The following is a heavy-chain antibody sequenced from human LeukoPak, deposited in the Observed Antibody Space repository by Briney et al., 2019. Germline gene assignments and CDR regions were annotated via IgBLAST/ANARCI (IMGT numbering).Heavy chain of an antibody. V-gene: IGHV1-8*03. CDR3: ARGARPPHYYYYMDV. CDR2: MNPNSGNT. Sequence: ASVKVSCKASGYTFTSYDINWVRQATGQGLEWMGWMNPNSGNTGYAQKFQGRVTITRNTSVSTAYMELSSLRSEDTAVYYCARGARPPHYYYYMDVWGKGTTVTVSS. D-gene: IGHD5-12*01. J-gene: IGHJ6*03. CDR1: GYTFTSYD.